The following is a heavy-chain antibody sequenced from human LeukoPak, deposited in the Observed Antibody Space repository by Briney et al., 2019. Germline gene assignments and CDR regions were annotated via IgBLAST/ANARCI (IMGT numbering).Heavy chain of an antibody. CDR1: GEPLGAYY. D-gene: IGHD3-10*01. Sequence: PSETLSLTCAVYGEPLGAYYWSWIRHPPGKGLEWIGEINHSGSANYNPSLKSRVTISLDTSRNQFSLKLNSVTAADTAVYYCAKSNGYGLIDIWGQGTMVTVSS. CDR3: AKSNGYGLIDI. J-gene: IGHJ3*02. V-gene: IGHV4-34*01. CDR2: INHSGSA.